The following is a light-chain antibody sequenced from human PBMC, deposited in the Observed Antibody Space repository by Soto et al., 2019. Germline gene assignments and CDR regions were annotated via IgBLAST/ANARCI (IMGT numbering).Light chain of an antibody. CDR2: KAS. CDR3: XXXXXYWWT. Sequence: DIQMTQSPSTLSASVGDRVTITCRASQSISSWLAWYQQKPGKAPKLLIYKASSLESGVPSRFSGSGSGTEFTLTISSLQPDXXXXXXXXXXXXYWWTFGQGTKVEIK. J-gene: IGKJ1*01. CDR1: QSISSW. V-gene: IGKV1-5*03.